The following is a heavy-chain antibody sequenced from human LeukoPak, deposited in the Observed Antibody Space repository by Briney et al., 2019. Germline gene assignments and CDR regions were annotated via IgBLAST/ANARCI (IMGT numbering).Heavy chain of an antibody. D-gene: IGHD6-6*01. J-gene: IGHJ4*02. Sequence: GGSLRLSCAASGFTFSSYAMHWGRRAPVKGLECVAVISYDGSNKYYADSVKGRFTISRDNSKNTLYLQMNSLRAEDTAVYYCARGRGLPVRPPDEGFLDYWGRGTLVTVSS. CDR3: ARGRGLPVRPPDEGFLDY. CDR2: ISYDGSNK. V-gene: IGHV3-30-3*01. CDR1: GFTFSSYA.